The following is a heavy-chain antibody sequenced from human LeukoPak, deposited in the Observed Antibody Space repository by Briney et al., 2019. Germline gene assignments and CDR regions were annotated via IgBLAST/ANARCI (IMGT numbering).Heavy chain of an antibody. V-gene: IGHV3-21*01. D-gene: IGHD3-22*01. CDR2: ISSSSSYI. CDR3: ARANPLNTYYYDSSGFAGGTFDI. Sequence: GGSLRLSCAASGFTFSSYSMNWVRQAPGKGLEWVSSISSSSSYIYYADSVKGRFTISRDNAKNSLYLQMNSLRAEDTAVYYCARANPLNTYYYDSSGFAGGTFDIWGQGTMVTVSS. J-gene: IGHJ3*02. CDR1: GFTFSSYS.